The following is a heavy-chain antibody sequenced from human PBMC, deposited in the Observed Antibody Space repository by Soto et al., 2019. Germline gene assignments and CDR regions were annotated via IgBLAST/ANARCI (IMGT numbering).Heavy chain of an antibody. Sequence: QVQLVESGGGVVQPGGSLRLSCAASGFTFSTHAMHWVRQAPGKGLEWVAVISYDGSNKYYADSVKGRFTISRDSSKNTLYLQMNSLRVEDTAVYYFARDSDPRMVREVSTDDFDYWGQGTLVTVSA. CDR1: GFTFSTHA. V-gene: IGHV3-30-3*01. J-gene: IGHJ4*02. D-gene: IGHD3-10*01. CDR2: ISYDGSNK. CDR3: ARDSDPRMVREVSTDDFDY.